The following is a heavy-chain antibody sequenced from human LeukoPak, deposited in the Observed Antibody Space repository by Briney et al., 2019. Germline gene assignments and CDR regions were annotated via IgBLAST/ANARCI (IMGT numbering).Heavy chain of an antibody. CDR1: GGSISIYY. CDR3: ARDDIVVVVAATPDYYYYGMDV. CDR2: IYTSGST. Sequence: SETLSLTCTVSGGSISIYYWSWIRQPAGKGLEWIGRIYTSGSTNYNPSLKSRVTMSVDTSKNQFSLKLSSVTAADTAVYYCARDDIVVVVAATPDYYYYGMDVWGQGTTVTVSS. V-gene: IGHV4-4*07. J-gene: IGHJ6*02. D-gene: IGHD2-15*01.